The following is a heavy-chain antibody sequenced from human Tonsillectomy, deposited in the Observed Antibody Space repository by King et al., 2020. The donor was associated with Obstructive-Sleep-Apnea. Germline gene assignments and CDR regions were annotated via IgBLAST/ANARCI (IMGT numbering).Heavy chain of an antibody. J-gene: IGHJ5*02. CDR1: GFTFSSYS. CDR2: ITSSISTI. Sequence: QLVQSGGGLVQPGGSLRLSCAASGFTFSSYSMNWVRQAPGKGREGGSYITSSISTIYYADSVKGRFTISRDNAKNSLYLQMNSLRVEDTAVYYCARDSSGYSPWGQGTLVTVSS. D-gene: IGHD3-22*01. V-gene: IGHV3-48*04. CDR3: ARDSSGYSP.